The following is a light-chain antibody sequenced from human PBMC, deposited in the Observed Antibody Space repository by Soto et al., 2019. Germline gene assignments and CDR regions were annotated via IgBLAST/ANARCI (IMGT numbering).Light chain of an antibody. CDR3: CSYAGSSTPYV. V-gene: IGLV2-11*01. J-gene: IGLJ1*01. CDR1: SNDVGRFDY. CDR2: DVN. Sequence: QPVLAQPRSGSGSPANSVTISCTGTSNDVGRFDYVSWYQQHPGKAPKVIIYDVNERPSGVPNRFSGSKSGNKASLTISGLQADDEADYYCCSYAGSSTPYVFGTGTKVTVL.